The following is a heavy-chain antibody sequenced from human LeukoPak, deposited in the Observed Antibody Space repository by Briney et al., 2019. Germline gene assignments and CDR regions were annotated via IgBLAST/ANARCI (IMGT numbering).Heavy chain of an antibody. Sequence: SVKVSXXASXYTXXNYVMNWVRRAPGQGLEWMGXISAYNGNTNYAQELQGRVTMTTDTSTSTAYMELRSLRSDDTAVYYCARFTYYYDSSGYFLDYWGQGTLVTVSS. D-gene: IGHD3-22*01. V-gene: IGHV1-18*01. CDR3: ARFTYYYDSSGYFLDY. CDR2: ISAYNGNT. CDR1: XYTXXNYV. J-gene: IGHJ4*02.